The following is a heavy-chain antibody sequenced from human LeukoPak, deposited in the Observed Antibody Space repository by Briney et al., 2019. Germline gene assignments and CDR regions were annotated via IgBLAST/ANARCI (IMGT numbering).Heavy chain of an antibody. CDR3: ARGAELGYNSGWKNFDY. J-gene: IGHJ4*02. V-gene: IGHV3-21*01. D-gene: IGHD6-19*01. CDR2: ISSSSSYI. Sequence: PGGSLRLSCAASGFTFSSYSMNWVRQAPGKGLEWVSSISSSSSYIYYADSVKGRFTISRDNAKNSLYLQMNSLRAEDTAVYYCARGAELGYNSGWKNFDYWGQGTLVTVSS. CDR1: GFTFSSYS.